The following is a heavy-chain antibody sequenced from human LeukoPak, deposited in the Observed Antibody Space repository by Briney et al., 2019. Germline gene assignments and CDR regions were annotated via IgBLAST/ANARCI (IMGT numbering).Heavy chain of an antibody. Sequence: GSLRLSCAASGFTFSSCAMGWVRQAPGKGLEWVSAISGSGGSTYYADSVKGRFTISRDNSKNTLYLQMNSLRAEDTAVYYCAKEGGYSYSYYFDYWGQGTLVTVSS. CDR3: AKEGGYSYSYYFDY. D-gene: IGHD5-18*01. CDR1: GFTFSSCA. J-gene: IGHJ4*02. CDR2: ISGSGGST. V-gene: IGHV3-23*01.